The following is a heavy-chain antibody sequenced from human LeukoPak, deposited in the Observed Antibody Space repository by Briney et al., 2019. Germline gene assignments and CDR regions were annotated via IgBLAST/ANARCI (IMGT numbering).Heavy chain of an antibody. V-gene: IGHV3-53*04. CDR3: AISGSSYYYSMDV. CDR1: GVTVRSNY. CDR2: IYTGGST. D-gene: IGHD1-26*01. J-gene: IGHJ6*02. Sequence: PGGSLRLSCAASGVTVRSNYMSWVRQAPGKGLEWVSVIYTGGSTHYAESVKGRFTISRQNSKNTLYLQMNSLRPEDTAVYYCAISGSSYYYSMDVWGQGTTVTVSS.